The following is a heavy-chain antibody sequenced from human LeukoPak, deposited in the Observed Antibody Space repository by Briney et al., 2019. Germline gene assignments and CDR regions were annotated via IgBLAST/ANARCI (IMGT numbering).Heavy chain of an antibody. V-gene: IGHV4-39*01. Sequence: PAETLSLTCTVSGGSIISIGYFWVWMRQPPGKGMEWIGTIFHSGSTYYNASLKSRVTMSVDTSKNQFSLKLSSVTAADTAVYYCARRSTAGEWFDHWGQGTLVTVSS. CDR1: GGSIISIGYF. CDR3: ARRSTAGEWFDH. J-gene: IGHJ5*02. D-gene: IGHD3-16*01. CDR2: IFHSGST.